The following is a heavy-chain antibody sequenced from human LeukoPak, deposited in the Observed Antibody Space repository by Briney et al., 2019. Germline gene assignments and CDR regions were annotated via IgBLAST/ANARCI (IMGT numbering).Heavy chain of an antibody. CDR3: SSECTTWGAFDI. V-gene: IGHV4-39*07. J-gene: IGHJ3*02. Sequence: SETLHLTYPVPVGSPSRLNYYSVWIPHPPGEGREGIGSIYYTGSTFYNPSLKSRVTISVDTSKNQFSMKLSSVTAADAAVYFWSSECTTWGAFDIWGQGTMVTVSS. CDR1: VGSPSRLNYY. CDR2: IYYTGST. D-gene: IGHD2/OR15-2a*01.